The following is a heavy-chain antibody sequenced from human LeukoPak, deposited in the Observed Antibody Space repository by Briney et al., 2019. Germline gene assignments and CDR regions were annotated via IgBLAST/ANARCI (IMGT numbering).Heavy chain of an antibody. CDR1: GYTFTGYY. CDR3: GREKLRSRTRRGVYY. D-gene: IGHD2-2*01. V-gene: IGHV1-2*02. CDR2: INPNSGGT. J-gene: IGHJ4*02. Sequence: ASVKVSCKASGYTFTGYYMHWVRQAPGQGLEWMGWINPNSGGTNYAQKFQGRVTMTRDTSISTAYMELSRLRSDDTAGYYCGREKLRSRTRRGVYYGGRGPLVTVPS.